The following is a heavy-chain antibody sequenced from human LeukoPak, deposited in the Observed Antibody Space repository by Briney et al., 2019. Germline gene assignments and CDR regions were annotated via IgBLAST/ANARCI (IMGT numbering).Heavy chain of an antibody. J-gene: IGHJ4*02. Sequence: GGSLRLSCRGSGFNFADYAMSWVRQAPWRGLDWVGLIRSRLYGGTAEYGASVKGRFTVSRDDSQGIAYLQMNSLKTDDTAVYYCSRGMTESGAKYYSDHWGQGTLVTVSS. CDR3: SRGMTESGAKYYSDH. D-gene: IGHD4/OR15-4a*01. V-gene: IGHV3-49*04. CDR2: IRSRLYGGTA. CDR1: GFNFADYA.